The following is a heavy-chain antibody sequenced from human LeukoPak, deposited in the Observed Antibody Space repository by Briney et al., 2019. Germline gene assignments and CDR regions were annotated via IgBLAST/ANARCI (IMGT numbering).Heavy chain of an antibody. CDR1: GYTITAYY. V-gene: IGHV1-2*02. D-gene: IGHD3-10*01. CDR3: ARDPYGPLDY. Sequence: GASVKVSCKTSGYTITAYYIHWVRQAPGQGLEWMGWVDPQTGKTNYAQKFQGRATMTRDTSINTVYKELSSLTSDDTAVYYCARDPYGPLDYWGQGTRVTVSS. CDR2: VDPQTGKT. J-gene: IGHJ4*02.